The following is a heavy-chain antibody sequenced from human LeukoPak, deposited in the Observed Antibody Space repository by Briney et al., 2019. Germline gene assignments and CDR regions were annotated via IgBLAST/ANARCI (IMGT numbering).Heavy chain of an antibody. V-gene: IGHV4-34*01. CDR1: GGSFSGYY. Sequence: PSETLSLTCAVYGGSFSGYYWSWIRQPPGKGLEWIGEINHSGSTNYNPSLKSRVTISVDTSKNQFSLKLSSVTAAHTAVYYCARQLRYFDWLLGWGQGTLVTVSS. J-gene: IGHJ4*02. CDR2: INHSGST. CDR3: ARQLRYFDWLLG. D-gene: IGHD3-9*01.